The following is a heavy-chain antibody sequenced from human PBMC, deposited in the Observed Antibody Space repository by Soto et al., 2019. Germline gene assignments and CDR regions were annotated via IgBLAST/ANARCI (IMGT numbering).Heavy chain of an antibody. V-gene: IGHV3-23*01. Sequence: GGSLRLSCAASGFTFSSYAVSWVRQAPGEGLEWVSAVSRSGDNTYHADSVKGRFTISRDNSKNTLYLQMNSLRVEDTAVYYCARDSHYYDSSGYYYDFDYWGQGTLVTVSS. CDR2: VSRSGDNT. CDR3: ARDSHYYDSSGYYYDFDY. D-gene: IGHD3-22*01. J-gene: IGHJ4*02. CDR1: GFTFSSYA.